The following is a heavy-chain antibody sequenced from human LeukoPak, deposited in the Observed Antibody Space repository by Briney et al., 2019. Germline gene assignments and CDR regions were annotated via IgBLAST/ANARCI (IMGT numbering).Heavy chain of an antibody. CDR1: GFTLSTYW. CDR3: ARVGVGMYHFDH. Sequence: GGSLRLSCAASGFTLSTYWMHWVRQAPGRGLVWVSRINPDGSTTTYADSVEGRFTISRDNAKNTLYLQMSSLRAEDTAVYYCARVGVGMYHFDHWGQGTLVTVSS. D-gene: IGHD2-2*01. CDR2: INPDGSTT. V-gene: IGHV3-74*01. J-gene: IGHJ4*02.